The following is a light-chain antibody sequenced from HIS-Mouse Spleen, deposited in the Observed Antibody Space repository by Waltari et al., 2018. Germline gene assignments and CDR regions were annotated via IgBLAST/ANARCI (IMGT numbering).Light chain of an antibody. CDR2: RNN. CDR3: AAWDDSLSGPV. V-gene: IGLV1-47*01. CDR1: SSNIGSNY. Sequence: QSVLTQPPSASGTPGQRVTISCSGRSSNIGSNYVYWYQQLPGTAPKLLIYRNNQRPSGVPDRFSGSKSGTSAYLAISGLRSEDEADYYCAAWDDSLSGPVFGGGTKLTVL. J-gene: IGLJ3*02.